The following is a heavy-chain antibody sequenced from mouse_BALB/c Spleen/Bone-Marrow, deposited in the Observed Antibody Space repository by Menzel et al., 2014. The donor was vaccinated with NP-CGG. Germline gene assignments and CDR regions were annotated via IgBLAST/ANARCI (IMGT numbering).Heavy chain of an antibody. D-gene: IGHD1-1*01. V-gene: IGHV1S81*02. CDR2: INPSNGRT. Sequence: ESGAELVKPGASVKLSCKASGYTFTSYWMHWVKQRPGQGLEWIGEINPSNGRTNYNEKFKSKATLTVDKSSSTAYMQLSSLTSEDSAVYYCARRTTTVVATDYRGQGTTLTVSS. J-gene: IGHJ2*01. CDR3: ARRTTTVVATDY. CDR1: GYTFTSYW.